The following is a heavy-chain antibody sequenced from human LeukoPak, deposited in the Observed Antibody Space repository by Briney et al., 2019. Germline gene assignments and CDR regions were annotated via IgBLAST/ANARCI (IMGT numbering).Heavy chain of an antibody. Sequence: GGSLRLSCAASGFTFSTYAMTWVRQAPGKGLEWVSAIGGSGGSTYYADSVKGRFTISRDNSKNTLYLQMNSLRAEDTAVYYCAKFGLQENAFDIWGQGTMVTVSS. V-gene: IGHV3-23*01. D-gene: IGHD5-24*01. CDR2: IGGSGGST. CDR3: AKFGLQENAFDI. J-gene: IGHJ3*02. CDR1: GFTFSTYA.